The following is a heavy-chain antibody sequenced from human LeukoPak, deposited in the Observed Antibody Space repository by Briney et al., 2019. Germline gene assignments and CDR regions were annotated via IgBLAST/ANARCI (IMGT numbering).Heavy chain of an antibody. Sequence: PGGSLRLSCAASGFTFYSYAMNWVRQTPGKGLEWVSTFSGSGGSIYYADSVKGRFTISRDNSKNTVYLQMNSLRAEDTGAYYCAELGMTMIGGVWGKGTTVTISS. CDR2: FSGSGGSI. D-gene: IGHD3-10*02. CDR3: AELGMTMIGGV. V-gene: IGHV3-23*01. J-gene: IGHJ6*03. CDR1: GFTFYSYA.